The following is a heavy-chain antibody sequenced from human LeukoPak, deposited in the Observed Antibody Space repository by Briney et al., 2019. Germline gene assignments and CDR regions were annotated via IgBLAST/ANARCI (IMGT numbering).Heavy chain of an antibody. CDR2: IKSKTDGGTT. D-gene: IGHD2-15*01. Sequence: GGSLRLSCAASGFTFSNAWMSWVRQAPGKGLEWVGRIKSKTDGGTTDYAAPVKGRFTISRDNAKNTLYLQMNSLRAEDTAVCYCARGSYCSGGSCYNNWFDPWGQGTLVTVSS. CDR3: ARGSYCSGGSCYNNWFDP. J-gene: IGHJ5*02. CDR1: GFTFSNAW. V-gene: IGHV3-15*05.